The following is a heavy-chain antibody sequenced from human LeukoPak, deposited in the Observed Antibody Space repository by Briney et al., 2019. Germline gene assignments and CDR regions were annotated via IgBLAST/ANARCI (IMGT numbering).Heavy chain of an antibody. CDR3: AVGYCSGGSCYYYYGMDV. J-gene: IGHJ6*02. Sequence: GRSLRLSCAASGFTFSSYGMPWVRQAPGKGLEWVAVISYDGSNKYYADSVKGRFTISRDNSKNTLYLQMNSLRAEDTAVYYCAVGYCSGGSCYYYYGMDVWGQGTTVTVSS. CDR1: GFTFSSYG. D-gene: IGHD2-15*01. CDR2: ISYDGSNK. V-gene: IGHV3-30*03.